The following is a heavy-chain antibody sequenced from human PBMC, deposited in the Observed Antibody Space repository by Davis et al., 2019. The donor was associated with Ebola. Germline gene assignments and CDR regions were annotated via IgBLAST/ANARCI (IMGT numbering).Heavy chain of an antibody. D-gene: IGHD2-2*01. V-gene: IGHV3-7*01. CDR1: GFTFSSYW. CDR2: IKQDGSEK. J-gene: IGHJ4*01. Sequence: PGGSLRLSCAASGFTFSSYWMSWVRQAPGKGLEWVANIKQDGSEKYYVDSVKGRFTISRDNSKNTLYLEMNSLRTEDAAVYYCAVSSTYFDYWGHGTLVTVSS. CDR3: AVSSTYFDY.